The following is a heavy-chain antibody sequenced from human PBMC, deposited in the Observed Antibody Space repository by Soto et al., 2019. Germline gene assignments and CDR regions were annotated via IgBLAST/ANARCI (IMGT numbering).Heavy chain of an antibody. J-gene: IGHJ4*02. CDR3: ARGGGGQLQDY. Sequence: QVQLVQSGAEVKKPGASVKVSCKASGYTFTNYDINWVRQATGEGLEWMGWMSPNTGNSGYAQKFQGRVPRTTNTPISTAYMELTSLTSEDTAVYYCARGGGGQLQDYWGQGTLVTVSS. V-gene: IGHV1-8*01. D-gene: IGHD6-6*01. CDR1: GYTFTNYD. CDR2: MSPNTGNS.